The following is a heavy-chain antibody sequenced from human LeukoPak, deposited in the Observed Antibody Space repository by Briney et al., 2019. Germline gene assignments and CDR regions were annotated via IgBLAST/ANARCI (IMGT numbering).Heavy chain of an antibody. V-gene: IGHV5-51*01. D-gene: IGHD2-15*01. CDR1: ASTFNDYW. CDR2: MYPGDSATPYTGYSET. J-gene: IGHJ3*02. Sequence: GVSLSISCQGYASTFNDYWIGCARPPPGKGLEWMGIMYPGDSATPYTGYSETRYSPSCQGHVTMSADKSISTAFLQWSSLEASDTAMYCCVRRSGTDGIVLHAFDIWGQGTMGTVSS. CDR3: VRRSGTDGIVLHAFDI.